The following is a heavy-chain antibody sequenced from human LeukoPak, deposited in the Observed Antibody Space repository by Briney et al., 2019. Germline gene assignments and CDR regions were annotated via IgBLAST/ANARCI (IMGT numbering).Heavy chain of an antibody. J-gene: IGHJ2*01. Sequence: GGSLRLSCAASGFTFSTYAMSWVRQAPGKGLEYVATIGSGGETYYADSVKGRFTISRDNSKNTLYLQMNSLRAEDTAVYYCARDYIADWYFDLWGRGTLVTVSS. D-gene: IGHD6-13*01. CDR2: IGSGGET. CDR3: ARDYIADWYFDL. V-gene: IGHV3-23*01. CDR1: GFTFSTYA.